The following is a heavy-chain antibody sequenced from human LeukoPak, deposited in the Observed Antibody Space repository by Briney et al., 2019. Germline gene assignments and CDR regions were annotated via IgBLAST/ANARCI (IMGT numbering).Heavy chain of an antibody. Sequence: ASVKVSCKASGYTFTRYYLLWVRQPPGQGLEGMGWINPDRGGTNYAQKFQGMVTMTRDTSISTAYLDLSRLRSDDTAVYYCARDRGDGYNAYYFDYWGQGTLVTVSS. J-gene: IGHJ4*02. CDR2: INPDRGGT. CDR1: GYTFTRYY. CDR3: ARDRGDGYNAYYFDY. D-gene: IGHD5-24*01. V-gene: IGHV1-2*02.